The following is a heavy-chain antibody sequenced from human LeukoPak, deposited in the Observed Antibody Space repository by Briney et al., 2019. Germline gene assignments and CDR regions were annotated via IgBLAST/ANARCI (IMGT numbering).Heavy chain of an antibody. CDR3: ARGQSYYGSGSQTFDI. J-gene: IGHJ3*02. Sequence: GGSLRLSCAASGFTFDDYGMSWVRQAPGKGLEWVSGINWNGGSTGYADSVKGRFTISRDNPKNSLYLQVSSLRAEDTAWYYCARGQSYYGSGSQTFDIWGQGTMVTVSS. V-gene: IGHV3-20*04. CDR2: INWNGGST. D-gene: IGHD3-10*01. CDR1: GFTFDDYG.